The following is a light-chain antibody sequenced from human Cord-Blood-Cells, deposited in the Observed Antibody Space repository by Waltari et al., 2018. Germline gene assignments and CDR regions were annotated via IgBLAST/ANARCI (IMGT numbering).Light chain of an antibody. Sequence: HSALTQPASVSGSHAQSITLSCTGTSCDSGCYNYVLWYQQHPGNAPNLRIYDVSNRPSGVSNRFSGSKSGNTASLTISGLQAEDEADYFCSSYTSGSTPVFGGGTKLTVL. V-gene: IGLV2-14*03. J-gene: IGLJ2*01. CDR1: SCDSGCYNY. CDR2: DVS. CDR3: SSYTSGSTPV.